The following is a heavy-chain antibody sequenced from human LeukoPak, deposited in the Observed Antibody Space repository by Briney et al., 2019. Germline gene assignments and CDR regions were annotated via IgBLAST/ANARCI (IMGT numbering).Heavy chain of an antibody. Sequence: GRSLRLSCAASGFTFSSSAMHWLRQAPGKGLPWVAVISYDGSNKYYSDSVKCRFTISRDNSKNTLYLQMNRLRAEDTAVYYCARSWKGGSGSYFSSMDVWGQGTTVTVSS. CDR1: GFTFSSSA. V-gene: IGHV3-30*04. CDR3: ARSWKGGSGSYFSSMDV. CDR2: ISYDGSNK. D-gene: IGHD3-10*01. J-gene: IGHJ6*02.